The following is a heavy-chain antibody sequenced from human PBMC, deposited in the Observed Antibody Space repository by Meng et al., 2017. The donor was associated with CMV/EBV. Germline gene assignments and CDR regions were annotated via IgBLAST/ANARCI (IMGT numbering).Heavy chain of an antibody. CDR2: ISSSSSYI. D-gene: IGHD6-13*01. V-gene: IGHV3-21*01. Sequence: EVQLWESGGGMVKPGGSLILSCAASGFTFSSYSMNWVRQAPGKGLEWVSSISSSSSYIYYADSVKGRFTISRDNAKNSLYLQMNSLRAEDTAVYYCARDSSSWYCDYWGQGTLVTVSS. CDR3: ARDSSSWYCDY. J-gene: IGHJ4*02. CDR1: GFTFSSYS.